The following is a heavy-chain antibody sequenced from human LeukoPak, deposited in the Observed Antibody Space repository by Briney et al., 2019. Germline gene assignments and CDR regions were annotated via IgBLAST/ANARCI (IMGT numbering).Heavy chain of an antibody. CDR2: INPNSGGT. Sequence: ASVKVSCKASGYTFSGYFMNWVRQAPGQGLEWMGWINPNSGGTNYAQKFQGRVSMTRDTSISTAYMELSSLRSDDTAVYYCARADSAYAFRYWGQGTLVTVSS. V-gene: IGHV1-2*02. D-gene: IGHD5-12*01. J-gene: IGHJ4*02. CDR3: ARADSAYAFRY. CDR1: GYTFSGYF.